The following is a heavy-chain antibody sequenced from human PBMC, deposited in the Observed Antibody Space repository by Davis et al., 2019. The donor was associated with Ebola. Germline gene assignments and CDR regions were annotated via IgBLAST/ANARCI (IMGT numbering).Heavy chain of an antibody. CDR3: ARDQSILVAGPRGWFDP. V-gene: IGHV4-59*12. Sequence: MPSETLSLTCAVYGGSFSSYYWSWIRQPPGKGLEWIGYIYYSGSTNYNPSLKSRVTISVDTSKNQFSLQLNSVTPEDTAVYYCARDQSILVAGPRGWFDPWGQGILVTVSS. D-gene: IGHD6-19*01. CDR2: IYYSGST. CDR1: GGSFSSYY. J-gene: IGHJ5*02.